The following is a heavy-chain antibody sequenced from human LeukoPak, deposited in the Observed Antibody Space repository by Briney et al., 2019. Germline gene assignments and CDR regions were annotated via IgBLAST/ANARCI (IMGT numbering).Heavy chain of an antibody. Sequence: SETLSLTCTVSGGSISSYYWSWIRQPPGKGLEWIGYIYYSGSTNYNPSLKSRVTISVDTSKNQFSLKLSSVTAVDTAVYYCARGGTTAASLYYYYYYGMDVWGQGTTVTVSS. CDR3: ARGGTTAASLYYYYYYGMDV. CDR1: GGSISSYY. V-gene: IGHV4-59*01. D-gene: IGHD4-11*01. CDR2: IYYSGST. J-gene: IGHJ6*02.